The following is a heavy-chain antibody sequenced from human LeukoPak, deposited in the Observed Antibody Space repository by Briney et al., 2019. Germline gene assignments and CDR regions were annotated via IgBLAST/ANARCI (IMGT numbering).Heavy chain of an antibody. V-gene: IGHV3-53*01. J-gene: IGHJ4*02. CDR3: ARSRLGYSNFDF. D-gene: IGHD4-11*01. CDR2: IYGGGGT. CDR1: GFSVSSNY. Sequence: GGSLRLSCAASGFSVSSNYMHWVRQAPGKGPEWVSVIYGGGGTDYADSVKGRLTISRDTSTNTVYLQMNSLRAEDTAVYYCARSRLGYSNFDFWGQGALVTVSS.